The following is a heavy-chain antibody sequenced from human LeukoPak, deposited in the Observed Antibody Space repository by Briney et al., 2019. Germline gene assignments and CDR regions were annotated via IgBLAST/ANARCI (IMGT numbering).Heavy chain of an antibody. Sequence: PSETLSLTCTVSGGXISSYYCSWIRQPPGKGLEWIGKIIHSGSTNYNPSLTSRVTISVDTSKNQFSLKLSSLTAADTAVYYCARGWASSWNKYFQHWGQGTLVTVSS. CDR2: IIHSGST. V-gene: IGHV4-34*01. CDR1: GGXISSYY. D-gene: IGHD6-13*01. CDR3: ARGWASSWNKYFQH. J-gene: IGHJ1*01.